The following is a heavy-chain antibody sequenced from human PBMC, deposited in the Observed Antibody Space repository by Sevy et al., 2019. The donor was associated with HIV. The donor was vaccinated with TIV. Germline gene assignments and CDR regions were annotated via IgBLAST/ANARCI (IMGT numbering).Heavy chain of an antibody. CDR2: IYYSGST. J-gene: IGHJ6*03. D-gene: IGHD4-17*01. Sequence: SDTLSLTCTVSGGSISSYYWNWIRQPPGKGLEWIGYIYYSGSTNYNPSLKSRVTISLDTSKNQFSLKLSSVTAADTAVYYCARGQTTVVTWNYYYYMDVWGKGTTVTVSS. CDR3: ARGQTTVVTWNYYYYMDV. CDR1: GGSISSYY. V-gene: IGHV4-59*01.